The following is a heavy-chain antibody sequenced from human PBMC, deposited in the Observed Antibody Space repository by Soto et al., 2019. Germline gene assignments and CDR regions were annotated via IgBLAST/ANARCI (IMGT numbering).Heavy chain of an antibody. J-gene: IGHJ6*02. V-gene: IGHV1-69*02. D-gene: IGHD6-19*01. CDR1: GGTFSSYT. CDR3: ARGRAGYYGMDV. Sequence: QVQLVQSGAEVKKPGSSVKVSCKASGGTFSSYTISWVRQAPGQGLEWMGRIIPILGIANYAQKFQGRVTITADKSTSTAYMELSSLRYEDTAVYYCARGRAGYYGMDVWGQGTTVTVSS. CDR2: IIPILGIA.